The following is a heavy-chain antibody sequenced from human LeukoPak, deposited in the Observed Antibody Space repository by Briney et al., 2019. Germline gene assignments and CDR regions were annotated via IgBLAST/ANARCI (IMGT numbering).Heavy chain of an antibody. Sequence: PGGSLRLSCAASGFTFSSYSMNWVRQAPGKGLEWVGRIKSKTDGGTTDYAAPVKGRFTISRDDSKNTLYLQMNSLKTEDTAVYYCTTEGSRVPAASLDYWGQGTLVTVSS. V-gene: IGHV3-15*01. CDR2: IKSKTDGGTT. CDR1: GFTFSSYS. D-gene: IGHD2-2*01. J-gene: IGHJ4*02. CDR3: TTEGSRVPAASLDY.